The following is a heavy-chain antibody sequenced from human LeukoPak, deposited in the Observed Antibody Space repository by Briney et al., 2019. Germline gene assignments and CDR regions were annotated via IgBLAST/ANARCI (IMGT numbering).Heavy chain of an antibody. V-gene: IGHV3-48*04. CDR3: ARDRAVANIGQLSPFHY. Sequence: GGSLRLSCAASGFTFSSYGMHWVRQAPGKGLEWLSFITNTGNGIYYADSVRGRFTISRDDAKNSLYLQINSLRAEDTAVYYCARDRAVANIGQLSPFHYCGQGTLVTVSS. J-gene: IGHJ4*02. D-gene: IGHD6-19*01. CDR1: GFTFSSYG. CDR2: ITNTGNGI.